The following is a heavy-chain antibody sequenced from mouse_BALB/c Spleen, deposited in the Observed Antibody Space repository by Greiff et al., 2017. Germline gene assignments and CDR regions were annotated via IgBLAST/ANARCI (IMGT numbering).Heavy chain of an antibody. CDR3: ARGGYDPYYAMDY. V-gene: IGHV1-12*01. D-gene: IGHD2-2*01. CDR1: GYTFTSYN. Sequence: QVQLQQPGAELVKPGASVKMSCKASGYTFTSYNMHWVKQTPGQGLEWIGAIYPGNGDTSYNQKFKGKATLTADKSSSTAYMQLSSLTSEDSAVYYCARGGYDPYYAMDYWGQGTSVTVSS. CDR2: IYPGNGDT. J-gene: IGHJ4*01.